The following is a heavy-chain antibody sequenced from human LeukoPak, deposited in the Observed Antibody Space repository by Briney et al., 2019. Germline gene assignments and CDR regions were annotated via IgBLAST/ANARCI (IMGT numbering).Heavy chain of an antibody. CDR2: ISYDGSNK. J-gene: IGHJ5*02. CDR1: GFTFSSYA. D-gene: IGHD1-26*01. Sequence: GGSLRLSCAASGFTFSSYAMHWVRQAPGKGLEWVAVISYDGSNKYYADSVKGRFTISRDNSKNTLYLQMNSLRAEDTAVYHCARDNAVGAPNWFDPWGQGTLVTVSS. CDR3: ARDNAVGAPNWFDP. V-gene: IGHV3-30*04.